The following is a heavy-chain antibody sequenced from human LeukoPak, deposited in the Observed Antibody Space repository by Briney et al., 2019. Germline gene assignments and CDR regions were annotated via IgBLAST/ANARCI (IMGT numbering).Heavy chain of an antibody. J-gene: IGHJ5*02. D-gene: IGHD6-25*01. CDR2: IYYSGST. CDR3: ARWQSGWFDP. Sequence: SETLSLTCTVSGGSISSYYWSWVRQPPGKGLEWIGYIYYSGSTNYNPALKSRVTISVDTSKNQFSLKLSSVTAADTAVYYCARWQSGWFDPWGQGTLVTVSS. CDR1: GGSISSYY. V-gene: IGHV4-59*08.